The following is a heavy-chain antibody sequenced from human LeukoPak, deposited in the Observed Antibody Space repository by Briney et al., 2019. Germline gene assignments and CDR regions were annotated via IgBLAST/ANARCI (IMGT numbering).Heavy chain of an antibody. CDR3: ARDHIAVAGNAAFDI. Sequence: VASVKVSCKASGYTFTSYGISWVRQAPGQGLEWTGWISAYNGNTNYAQKLQGRVTMTTDTSTSTAYMELRSLRSDDTAVYYCARDHIAVAGNAAFDIWGQGTMVTVSS. V-gene: IGHV1-18*01. D-gene: IGHD6-19*01. CDR2: ISAYNGNT. J-gene: IGHJ3*02. CDR1: GYTFTSYG.